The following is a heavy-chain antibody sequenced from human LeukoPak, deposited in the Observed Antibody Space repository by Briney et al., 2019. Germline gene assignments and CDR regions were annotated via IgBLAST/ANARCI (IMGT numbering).Heavy chain of an antibody. CDR1: GGTFSSYA. CDR2: FDPEDGET. D-gene: IGHD3-16*02. V-gene: IGHV1-24*01. J-gene: IGHJ4*02. CDR3: ATHHYVWGSYRYYFDY. Sequence: ASVKVSCKASGGTFSSYAISWVRQAPGKGLEWMGGFDPEDGETIYAQKFQGRVTMTEDTSTDTAYMELSSLRSEDTAVYYCATHHYVWGSYRYYFDYWGQGTLVTVSS.